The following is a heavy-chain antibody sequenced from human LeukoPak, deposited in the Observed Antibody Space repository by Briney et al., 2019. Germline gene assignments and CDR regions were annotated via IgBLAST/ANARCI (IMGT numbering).Heavy chain of an antibody. CDR3: ARDHGSRGSTFWSGYYRPSWFDP. D-gene: IGHD3-3*01. CDR2: INWNGGST. V-gene: IGHV3-20*01. Sequence: RPGGSLRLSCAASGFTFDDYGMSWVRQAPGKGLEWVSGINWNGGSTGYADSVKGRFTISRDNAKNSLYLQMNSLRAEDTALYHCARDHGSRGSTFWSGYYRPSWFDPWGQGALVTVSS. J-gene: IGHJ5*02. CDR1: GFTFDDYG.